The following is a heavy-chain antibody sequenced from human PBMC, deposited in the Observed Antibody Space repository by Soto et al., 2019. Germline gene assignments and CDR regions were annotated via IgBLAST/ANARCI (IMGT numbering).Heavy chain of an antibody. D-gene: IGHD1-1*01. J-gene: IGHJ6*02. V-gene: IGHV1-69*12. CDR1: GGTFRNSA. CDR3: ARENDRPKLGGNYYYILDV. CDR2: IMTIFRTP. Sequence: QVQLEQSGAEVKKPGSSVKVSCKASGGTFRNSAISWVRQAPGQGLEWMGGIMTIFRTPDYAHKFQGRVTISADESTITAYMALSRLRPDATAVYYCARENDRPKLGGNYYYILDVWGHGTTVTVSS.